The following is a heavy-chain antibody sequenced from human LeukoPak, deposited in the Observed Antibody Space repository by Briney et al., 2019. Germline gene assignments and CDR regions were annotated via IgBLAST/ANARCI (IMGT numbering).Heavy chain of an antibody. D-gene: IGHD4-17*01. CDR2: ISAYSGNT. Sequence: GASVKVSCKASGYIFTNYGISWVRQAPGQGLEWMGWISAYSGNTNYVQTFQDRVTMTTDTPTSTAYMELRSLRSDDTAVYFCARDMATVQHQDWGQGTLVTVSS. CDR1: GYIFTNYG. J-gene: IGHJ4*02. V-gene: IGHV1-18*01. CDR3: ARDMATVQHQD.